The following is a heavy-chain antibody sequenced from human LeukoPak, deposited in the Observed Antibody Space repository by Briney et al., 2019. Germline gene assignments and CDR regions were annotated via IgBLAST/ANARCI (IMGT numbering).Heavy chain of an antibody. V-gene: IGHV4-59*01. CDR1: GGSLSSYY. D-gene: IGHD3-3*01. J-gene: IGHJ6*03. Sequence: SETLSLTCTVSGGSLSSYYWRWIRQPPGKGLEWIGYIYYSGSTNYNPSLKSRVTISVDPSKNQFSLKLSSVTAADTAVYYCARDRRPVGYDFWGGDYFGSSALWYMDVWGKGTTVTVSS. CDR3: ARDRRPVGYDFWGGDYFGSSALWYMDV. CDR2: IYYSGST.